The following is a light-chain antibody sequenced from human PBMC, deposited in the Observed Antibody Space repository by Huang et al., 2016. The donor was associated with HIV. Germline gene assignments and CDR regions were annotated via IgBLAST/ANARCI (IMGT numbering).Light chain of an antibody. CDR1: QSVSSY. Sequence: EIVLTQSPATLSLSPGERATLSCRASQSVSSYLAWYQQKPGQAPRLLIYDASNRATGIPARFSGSGSGTGLTLTISSLEPEDFAVYYCQQRFSSITFGQGTRLEIK. J-gene: IGKJ5*01. CDR3: QQRFSSIT. V-gene: IGKV3-11*01. CDR2: DAS.